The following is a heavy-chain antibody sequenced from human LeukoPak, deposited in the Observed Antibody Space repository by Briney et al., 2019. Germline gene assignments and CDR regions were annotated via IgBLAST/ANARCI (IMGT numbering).Heavy chain of an antibody. CDR3: ARDSSSSWYWIDP. CDR2: ISSSSISI. V-gene: IGHV3-48*04. J-gene: IGHJ5*02. Sequence: GGSLRLSCEASGFTFSSYSMNWVRQAPGKGLEWVSYISSSSISIYYADSVKGRFTISRDNAKNSLYLQINSLRAEDTAVYYCARDSSSSWYWIDPWSQGTLVTVSS. CDR1: GFTFSSYS. D-gene: IGHD6-13*01.